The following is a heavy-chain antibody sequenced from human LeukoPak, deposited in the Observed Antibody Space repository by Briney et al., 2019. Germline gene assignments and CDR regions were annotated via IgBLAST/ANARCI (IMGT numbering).Heavy chain of an antibody. CDR2: IIPIFGTA. CDR1: GGTFSSYA. CDR3: ARQTGIVVPAAMRGWFDP. D-gene: IGHD2-2*01. J-gene: IGHJ5*02. Sequence: SVKVSCKASGGTFSSYAISWVRQAPGQGLEWMGGIIPIFGTANYAQKFLGRVTITADESTSTAYMELSSLRSEDTAVYYCARQTGIVVPAAMRGWFDPWGQGTLVTVSS. V-gene: IGHV1-69*01.